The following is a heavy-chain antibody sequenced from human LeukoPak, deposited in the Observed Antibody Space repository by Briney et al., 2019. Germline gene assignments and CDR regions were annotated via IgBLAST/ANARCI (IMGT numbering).Heavy chain of an antibody. Sequence: PGESLKISCKGSGYSFSIYWISWVRQMPGKGLEWMGRITPSDSYTNYSPSFQGHVTISADQSISTAYLQWSNLKASDTAMYYCARMAYDSSGYRYFDLWGRGTLVTVSS. CDR2: ITPSDSYT. CDR1: GYSFSIYW. V-gene: IGHV5-10-1*01. CDR3: ARMAYDSSGYRYFDL. J-gene: IGHJ2*01. D-gene: IGHD3-22*01.